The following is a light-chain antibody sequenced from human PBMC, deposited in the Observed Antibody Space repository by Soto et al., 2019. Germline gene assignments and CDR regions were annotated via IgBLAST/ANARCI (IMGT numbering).Light chain of an antibody. V-gene: IGKV1-5*01. J-gene: IGKJ1*01. CDR1: QSISSW. CDR2: DAS. CDR3: QQSYSTRWT. Sequence: DIQMTQSPSTLSASVGDRVTITCRASQSISSWLAWYQQKPGKAPKLLIYDASSLESGVPSKFSGRGSGTDFTLTISSLQPEDFATYYCQQSYSTRWTVGRGTKGDIK.